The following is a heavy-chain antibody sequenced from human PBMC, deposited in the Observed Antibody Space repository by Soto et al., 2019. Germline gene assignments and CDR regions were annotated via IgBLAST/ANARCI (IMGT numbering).Heavy chain of an antibody. Sequence: PSETLSLTCTVYGGSIKSYYWSWIRQPQGKGLEWIGYIYYSGSTSYNPSLKSRVTMSVDTSQNQLSLRLTSVTAADTAIYYCARNRYYDSTGYLDYWGQGTLVTVSS. CDR1: GGSIKSYY. J-gene: IGHJ4*02. CDR2: IYYSGST. CDR3: ARNRYYDSTGYLDY. D-gene: IGHD3-22*01. V-gene: IGHV4-59*01.